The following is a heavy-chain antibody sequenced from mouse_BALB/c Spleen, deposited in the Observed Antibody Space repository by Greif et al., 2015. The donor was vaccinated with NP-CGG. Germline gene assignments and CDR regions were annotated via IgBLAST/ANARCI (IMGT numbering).Heavy chain of an antibody. J-gene: IGHJ3*01. CDR2: ISSGGSYT. CDR1: GFTFSSYA. D-gene: IGHD3-3*01. CDR3: AEGWDAAY. V-gene: IGHV5-9-3*01. Sequence: EVKVVESGGGLVKPGGSLKLSCAASGFTFSSYAMSWVRQTPEKRLEWVATISSGGSYTYYPDSVKGRFTISRDNAKNTLYLQMSSLRSEDTAMYYCAEGWDAAYWGQGTLVTVSA.